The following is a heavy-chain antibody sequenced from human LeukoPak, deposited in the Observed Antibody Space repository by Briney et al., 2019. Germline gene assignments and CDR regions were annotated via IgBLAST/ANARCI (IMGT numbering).Heavy chain of an antibody. J-gene: IGHJ5*02. CDR1: GGSISSGGYY. CDR2: IYYSGST. Sequence: PSQTLSLTCTVSGGSISSGGYYWSWIRQHPGKGLEWIGYIYYSGSTYYNPSLKSRVTISVATSKNQFSLKLSSVTAADTAVYYCANYGSGSYRFDPWGQGTLVTVSS. V-gene: IGHV4-31*03. D-gene: IGHD3-10*01. CDR3: ANYGSGSYRFDP.